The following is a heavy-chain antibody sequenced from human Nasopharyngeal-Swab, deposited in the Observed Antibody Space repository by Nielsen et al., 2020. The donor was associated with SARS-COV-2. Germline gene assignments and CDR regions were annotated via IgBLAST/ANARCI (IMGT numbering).Heavy chain of an antibody. Sequence: WIRQPPGKGLEWIGEINHSGSTNYNPSLKSRVTISVDTSKNQFSLKLSSVTAADTAVYYCARGRGGWLGANWFDPWGQGTLVTSPQ. CDR3: ARGRGGWLGANWFDP. D-gene: IGHD1-26*01. V-gene: IGHV4-34*01. J-gene: IGHJ5*02. CDR2: INHSGST.